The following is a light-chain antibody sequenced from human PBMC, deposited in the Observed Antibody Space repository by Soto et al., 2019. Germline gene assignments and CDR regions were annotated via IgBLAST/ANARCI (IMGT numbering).Light chain of an antibody. J-gene: IGKJ1*01. CDR3: LQDYGDSWT. CDR2: AAS. V-gene: IGKV1-6*01. Sequence: QMTQSPSSLSASVGEKIIITCRASRDVGSDVSWYQQKPGQVPKLLIYAASNLYTGVPSRFSGSRSGTEFTLTISSLQPEDFASYYCLQDYGDSWTFGRGTKVEIE. CDR1: RDVGSD.